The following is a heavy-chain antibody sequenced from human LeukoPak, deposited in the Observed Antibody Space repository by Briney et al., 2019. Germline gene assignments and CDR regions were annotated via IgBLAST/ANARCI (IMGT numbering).Heavy chain of an antibody. D-gene: IGHD6-13*01. Sequence: SETLSLTCTVSGGSSSNYYWTWLRQSPGKTLEGFGCSQKSGSTHYNPSLRSRVSISVDTSKSQFSLKLSSVTAADTAVYYCARGESSSWTNYYYYYMDVWGKGTTVTVSS. CDR3: ARGESSSWTNYYYYYMDV. V-gene: IGHV4-59*12. J-gene: IGHJ6*03. CDR1: GGSSSNYY. CDR2: SQKSGST.